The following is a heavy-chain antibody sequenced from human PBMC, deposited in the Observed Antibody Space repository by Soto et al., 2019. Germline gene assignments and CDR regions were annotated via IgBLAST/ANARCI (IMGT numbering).Heavy chain of an antibody. J-gene: IGHJ5*02. CDR1: GFIFSSYA. D-gene: IGHD4-17*01. CDR2: IAYDGSSK. V-gene: IGHV3-30-3*01. CDR3: TRADPTVTLSVFDP. Sequence: QVQLVESGGGVVQPGRSLRLSCAASGFIFSSYAMHWVRQAPGKGLEWVAVIAYDGSSKYYADSVKGRFTISRVNSKNTRYLQVTSLRAEDTAVYYCTRADPTVTLSVFDPWGQGTLVNVS.